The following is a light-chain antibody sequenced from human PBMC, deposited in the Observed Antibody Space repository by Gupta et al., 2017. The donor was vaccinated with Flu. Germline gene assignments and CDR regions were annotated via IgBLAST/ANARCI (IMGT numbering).Light chain of an antibody. CDR1: TSNIGAGYD. V-gene: IGLV1-40*01. Sequence: QSVLTQPPSVSGAPGQRVTIPCTGSTSNIGAGYDVHWYQHLPGTAPKLLSFTDTKRPSGVPARFAGYKAGTSASPNTTGLQAGDEAHYYGQYYDSSRSQGVFGGGTKMTVL. CDR2: TDT. J-gene: IGLJ3*02. CDR3: QYYDSSRSQGV.